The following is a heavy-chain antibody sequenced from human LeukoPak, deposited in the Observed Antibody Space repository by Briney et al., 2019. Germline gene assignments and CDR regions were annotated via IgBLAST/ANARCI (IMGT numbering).Heavy chain of an antibody. CDR1: GYTFTAYY. J-gene: IGHJ4*02. V-gene: IGHV1-24*01. Sequence: GASVKVSCKASGYTFTAYYMHWVRQAPGKGLEWMGGFDPEDGETIYAQKFQGRVTMTEDTSTDTAYMELTSLRSEDTAVYYCATSPGYDYWGQGTLVTVSS. D-gene: IGHD1-14*01. CDR3: ATSPGYDY. CDR2: FDPEDGET.